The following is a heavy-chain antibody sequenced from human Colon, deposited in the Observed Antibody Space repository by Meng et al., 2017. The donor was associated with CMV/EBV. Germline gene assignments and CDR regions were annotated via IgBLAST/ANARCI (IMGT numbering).Heavy chain of an antibody. J-gene: IGHJ5*02. D-gene: IGHD2-21*01. V-gene: IGHV4-39*07. CDR3: VGDLGVLHLAVAALIQGWFDP. CDR1: GGSVSSSSYY. Sequence: SETLSLTCSVSGGSVSSSSYYWGWIRQPPGKGLEWIGSIFQSGSTYYNPSLKSRATISLDTPKNQFYLKLSSVTAADTAVYYCVGDLGVLHLAVAALIQGWFDPWGPGTLVTVSS. CDR2: IFQSGST.